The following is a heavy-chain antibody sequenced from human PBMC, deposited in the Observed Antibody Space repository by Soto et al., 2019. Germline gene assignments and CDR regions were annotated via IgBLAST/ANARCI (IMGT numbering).Heavy chain of an antibody. CDR1: GFTFSNYA. Sequence: QVHLVESGGGVVQPGRSLRLSCAASGFTFSNYAMHWVRQAPGKGLEWVAVISYDGTNKYNAHSVKGRFTISRDSSNNMLYLQMNGLSTEDTAVYYCARENVDIAVTKLPYFDYWGQGTLVTVSS. CDR2: ISYDGTNK. J-gene: IGHJ4*02. D-gene: IGHD5-12*01. CDR3: ARENVDIAVTKLPYFDY. V-gene: IGHV3-30*03.